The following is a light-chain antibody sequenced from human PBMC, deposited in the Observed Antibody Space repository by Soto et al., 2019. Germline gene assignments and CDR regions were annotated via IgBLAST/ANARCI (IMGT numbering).Light chain of an antibody. CDR1: QGISSY. V-gene: IGKV1-9*01. CDR2: AAS. CDR3: QQLNSYPGT. Sequence: IQLTQSPSSLSASVGDRVTITCRASQGISSYLAWYQQKPGKAPKLLIYAASTLQSGVPPRFSGSGSGTDFTLTISSLQPEDFATYYCQQLNSYPGTFGQGTKVEIK. J-gene: IGKJ1*01.